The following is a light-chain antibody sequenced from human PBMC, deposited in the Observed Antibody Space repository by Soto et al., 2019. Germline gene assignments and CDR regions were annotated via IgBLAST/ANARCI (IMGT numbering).Light chain of an antibody. J-gene: IGLJ3*02. CDR1: GSNIGSHD. Sequence: QSVLTQPPSASGTPGQRVTISCSGSGSNIGSHDVYWYQHLPGTAPKVLIYRNDQRPSGVPDRFSASRSGTSASLAISGLRSEYEADYYCVAWDDSLSGRVFGGGTQLTVL. V-gene: IGLV1-47*02. CDR3: VAWDDSLSGRV. CDR2: RND.